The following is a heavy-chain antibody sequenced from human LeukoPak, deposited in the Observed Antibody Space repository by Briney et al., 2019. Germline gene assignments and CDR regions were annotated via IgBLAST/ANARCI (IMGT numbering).Heavy chain of an antibody. V-gene: IGHV1-69*13. Sequence: SVKVSCKASGGTFSSYAISWVRQAPGQGLEWMGGIIPIFGTAYYAQMFQGRVTITADESTSTAYMELSSLRSEDTAVYYCALWFGEFYYFDYWGQGTLVTVSS. CDR1: GGTFSSYA. CDR2: IIPIFGTA. CDR3: ALWFGEFYYFDY. D-gene: IGHD3-10*01. J-gene: IGHJ4*02.